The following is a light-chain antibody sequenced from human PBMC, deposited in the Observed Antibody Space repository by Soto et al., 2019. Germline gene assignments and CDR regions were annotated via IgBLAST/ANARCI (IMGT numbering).Light chain of an antibody. V-gene: IGLV8-61*01. CDR2: STN. CDR3: VLYGV. Sequence: QAVVTQEPSFSVSPGGTVTLTCGLSSGSVSTSYYPSWYQQTPGQAPRTLIYSTNTRSSGVPDRFSGSILGNKAALTITGAQADDESDYYGVLYGVFGGGTKLTVL. CDR1: SGSVSTSYY. J-gene: IGLJ2*01.